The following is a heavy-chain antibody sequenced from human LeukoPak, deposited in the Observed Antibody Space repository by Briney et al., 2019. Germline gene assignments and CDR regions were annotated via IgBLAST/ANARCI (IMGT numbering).Heavy chain of an antibody. Sequence: GASVKVSCKASGGTFSSYAISWVRQAPGQGLEWMGGIIPIFGTANYAQKFQGRVTITADESTSTAYMELSSLKSEDTAVYYCARVDKLLWFGELFTDYDYGMDVWGKGTTVTVSS. CDR2: IIPIFGTA. CDR1: GGTFSSYA. CDR3: ARVDKLLWFGELFTDYDYGMDV. D-gene: IGHD3-10*01. V-gene: IGHV1-69*01. J-gene: IGHJ6*04.